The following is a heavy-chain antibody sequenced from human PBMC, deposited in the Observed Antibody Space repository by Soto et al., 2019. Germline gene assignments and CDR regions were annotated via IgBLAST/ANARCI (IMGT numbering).Heavy chain of an antibody. J-gene: IGHJ5*02. V-gene: IGHV3-23*01. CDR1: GFTFSSYA. D-gene: IGHD3-10*01. CDR2: ISGGDGSP. Sequence: GGSLRLSCVASGFTFSSYAMTWVRQAPGKGLEWVSAISGGDGSPSYADSVKGRFTISRDTSKNTLSLQMDSLRVEDTAIYYCVKEGRLAVGGLDLWGQGALVTVSS. CDR3: VKEGRLAVGGLDL.